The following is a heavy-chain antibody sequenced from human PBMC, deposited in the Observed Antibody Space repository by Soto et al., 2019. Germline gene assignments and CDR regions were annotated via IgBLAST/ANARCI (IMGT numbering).Heavy chain of an antibody. D-gene: IGHD2-2*01. J-gene: IGHJ4*02. CDR2: ISCESGGT. CDR3: GRGRNGQVGVFY. Sequence: ASVKVSCKASGYTFTGHYIHWVRQSPEQGPEWMGEISCESGGTTYAQKFQGRVTLTRDTSITTVYMELSNLSPDDTAVYYCGRGRNGQVGVFYCGQGSLVTVSA. V-gene: IGHV1-2*02. CDR1: GYTFTGHY.